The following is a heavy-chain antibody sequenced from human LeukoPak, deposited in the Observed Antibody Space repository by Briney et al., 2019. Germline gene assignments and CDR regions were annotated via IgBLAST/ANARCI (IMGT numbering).Heavy chain of an antibody. D-gene: IGHD2-15*01. Sequence: SETLSLTCTVSGGSISSGGYYWSWIRQHPGKGLEWIGEINHSGSTNYNPSLKSRVTISVDTSKNQFSLKLSSVTAADTAVYYCARGLPYCSGGSCYSGRRANWFDPWGQGTLVTVSS. V-gene: IGHV4-39*07. CDR1: GGSISSGGYY. CDR2: INHSGST. J-gene: IGHJ5*02. CDR3: ARGLPYCSGGSCYSGRRANWFDP.